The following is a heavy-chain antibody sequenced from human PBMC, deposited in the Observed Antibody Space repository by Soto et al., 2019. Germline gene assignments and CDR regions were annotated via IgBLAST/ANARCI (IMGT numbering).Heavy chain of an antibody. CDR3: VRQGIGDLHGLVDV. D-gene: IGHD3-10*01. CDR1: SGPSRSHN. J-gene: IGHJ6*02. Sequence: QVQLQQSGPGLVKPSETLSLTCTVSSGPSRSHNWGWIRQPPGRGLEWIGYDYYTGSTSYNPSLKSRVTISADTSTNHISLTLSSVTAADTAVYYCVRQGIGDLHGLVDVWGQGTTVSVSS. V-gene: IGHV4-59*08. CDR2: DYYTGST.